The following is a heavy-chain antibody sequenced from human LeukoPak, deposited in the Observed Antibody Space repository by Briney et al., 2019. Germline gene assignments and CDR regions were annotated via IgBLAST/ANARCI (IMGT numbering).Heavy chain of an antibody. CDR2: IYYSGST. Sequence: SETLSLTCTVSGYSISSGYYWGWIRQPPGKGLEWIGSIYYSGSTYYNPSLKSRVTISVDTSKNQFSLKLSSVTAADTAVYYCARYFFEFRVRTIDYWGQGTLVTVSS. CDR1: GYSISSGYY. D-gene: IGHD2/OR15-2a*01. V-gene: IGHV4-38-2*02. CDR3: ARYFFEFRVRTIDY. J-gene: IGHJ4*02.